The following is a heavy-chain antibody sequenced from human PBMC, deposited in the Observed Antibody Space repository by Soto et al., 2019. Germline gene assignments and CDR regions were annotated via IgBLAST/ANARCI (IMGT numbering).Heavy chain of an antibody. D-gene: IGHD3-10*01. J-gene: IGHJ6*02. CDR2: IIPIFGTA. V-gene: IGHV1-69*01. Sequence: QVQLVQSVAEVKKPGSSVKVSYKASGGTFSSYAISWVRQAPGQGLEWMGGIIPIFGTANYAQKFQGRVTITADESTSTAYMELSSLRSEDTAVYYCASKWFGELSPDLYGMDVWGQGTTVTVSS. CDR3: ASKWFGELSPDLYGMDV. CDR1: GGTFSSYA.